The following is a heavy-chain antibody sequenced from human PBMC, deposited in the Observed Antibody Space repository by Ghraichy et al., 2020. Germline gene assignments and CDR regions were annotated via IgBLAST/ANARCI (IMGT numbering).Heavy chain of an antibody. J-gene: IGHJ4*02. CDR1: GFTFDDYA. Sequence: GALRLSCAASGFTFDDYAMHWVRQAPGKGLEWVSLISGDGGSTYYADSVKGRFTISRDNSKNSLYLQMNSLRTEDTALYYCAKVPRYCSGGSCYSDYWGQGTLVTVSS. CDR3: AKVPRYCSGGSCYSDY. D-gene: IGHD2-15*01. V-gene: IGHV3-43*02. CDR2: ISGDGGST.